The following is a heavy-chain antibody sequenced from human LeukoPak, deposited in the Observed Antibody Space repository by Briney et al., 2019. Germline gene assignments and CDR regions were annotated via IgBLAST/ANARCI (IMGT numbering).Heavy chain of an antibody. V-gene: IGHV4-59*01. CDR2: VYDTGNS. J-gene: IGHJ6*03. CDR1: GGSISSYC. D-gene: IGHD2-2*01. CDR3: ARAVDYCRSTSCYEGYYYYMDV. Sequence: SETLSLSCTVSGGSISSYCWSWIRQPPGKGLECIGYVYDTGNSNHNPSLMSRVTMSVDTSKNQFSLKLSSVTAADTAVYYGARAVDYCRSTSCYEGYYYYMDVWSKGTTVTVSS.